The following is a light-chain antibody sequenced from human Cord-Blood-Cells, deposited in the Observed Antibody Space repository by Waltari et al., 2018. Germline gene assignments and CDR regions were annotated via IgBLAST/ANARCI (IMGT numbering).Light chain of an antibody. CDR2: KAS. CDR3: QQYNSYSWT. Sequence: DIQVTPVPSTLSASGGGRIHLTCRASQSISSWLAWYQQKPGKAPKLLIYKASSLESGVPSRFSGSGSGTEFTLTISSLQPDDFATYYCQQYNSYSWTFGQGTKVEIK. V-gene: IGKV1-5*03. CDR1: QSISSW. J-gene: IGKJ1*01.